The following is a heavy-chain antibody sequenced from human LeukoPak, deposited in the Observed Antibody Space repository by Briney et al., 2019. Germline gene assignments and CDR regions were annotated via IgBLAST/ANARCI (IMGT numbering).Heavy chain of an antibody. Sequence: SQTLSLTCTVSGGSISSGGYYWSWIRQPPGKGLEWIGYIYHSGSTYYNPSLKSRVTISVDRSKNQFSLKLSSVTAADTAVYYCARDPRQWLVLGVFDYWGQGTLVTVSS. CDR1: GGSISSGGYY. CDR2: IYHSGST. CDR3: ARDPRQWLVLGVFDY. D-gene: IGHD6-19*01. J-gene: IGHJ4*02. V-gene: IGHV4-30-2*01.